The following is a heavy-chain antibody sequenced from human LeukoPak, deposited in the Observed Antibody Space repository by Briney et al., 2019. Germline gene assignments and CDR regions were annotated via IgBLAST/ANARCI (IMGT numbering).Heavy chain of an antibody. D-gene: IGHD6-19*01. V-gene: IGHV4-61*01. CDR2: IYYSGST. Sequence: SETLSLTCSVPGASVNSGSYYWSWIRQPPGSGLGWIWSIYYSGSTDYNPSLKSQVDISVDTSKNQFTLRLSSVTAADTAVYYCARGGWYVDYWGQGTLVTVSS. CDR3: ARGGWYVDY. CDR1: GASVNSGSYY. J-gene: IGHJ4*02.